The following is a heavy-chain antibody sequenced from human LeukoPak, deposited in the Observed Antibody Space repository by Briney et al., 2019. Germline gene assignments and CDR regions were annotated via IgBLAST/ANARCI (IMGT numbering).Heavy chain of an antibody. CDR3: ARDPRYHPTDPGFDY. V-gene: IGHV1-18*01. CDR1: GYTFTSYG. CDR2: ISAYNGNT. Sequence: ASVKVSCKASGYTFTSYGISWVRQAPGQGLEWMGWISAYNGNTNYAQKLQGRVTMTTDTSTSTAYMELRSLRSDDTAVYYCARDPRYHPTDPGFDYWGQGTLVTVSS. D-gene: IGHD1-14*01. J-gene: IGHJ4*02.